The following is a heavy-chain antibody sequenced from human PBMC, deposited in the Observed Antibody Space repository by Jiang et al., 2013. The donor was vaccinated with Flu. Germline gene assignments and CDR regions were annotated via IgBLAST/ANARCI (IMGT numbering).Heavy chain of an antibody. J-gene: IGHJ4*02. CDR2: IYFSGTT. D-gene: IGHD4-17*01. CDR3: ARNVMTTVTQFFDY. Sequence: VKPSETLSLTCPVFGDSINSNNYYWGWIRQAPGQGLEWVGSIYFSGTTYQNPSLKSRVTMSLDTSKNQFSLKLRSVTAADTAVYFCARNVMTTVTQFFDYWGQGTLITVSS. CDR1: GDSINSNNYY. V-gene: IGHV4-39*07.